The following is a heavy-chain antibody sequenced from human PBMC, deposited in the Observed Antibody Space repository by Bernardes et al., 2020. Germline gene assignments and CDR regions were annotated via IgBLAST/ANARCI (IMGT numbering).Heavy chain of an antibody. D-gene: IGHD3-3*01. J-gene: IGHJ6*02. CDR1: GFTFSSYA. CDR2: ISGSGGST. CDR3: AKDSEYYDFWSGPYYYYYGMDV. V-gene: IGHV3-23*01. Sequence: GGSLRLSCAASGFTFSSYAMSWVRQAPGKGLEWVSAISGSGGSTYYADSVKGRFTISRDNSKNTLYLQMNSLRAEDTAVYYCAKDSEYYDFWSGPYYYYYGMDVWGQGTTVTVSS.